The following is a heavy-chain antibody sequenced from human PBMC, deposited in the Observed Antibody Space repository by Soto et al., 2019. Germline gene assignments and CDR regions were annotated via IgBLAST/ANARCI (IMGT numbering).Heavy chain of an antibody. D-gene: IGHD1-1*01. V-gene: IGHV4-30-2*01. J-gene: IGHJ4*02. CDR3: ARGAQLYFREPYFDY. CDR2: VYQSGRA. Sequence: QLQLQESGSGLVNPSQTLSLTCTVSDVSSNTGGYSWNWLRQPPGKAPEWIGYVYQSGRAFYNPSLNTRVSISLDKSKRQFFLNLISVTAADTAVYYGARGAQLYFREPYFDYWGQGILVTVSS. CDR1: DVSSNTGGYS.